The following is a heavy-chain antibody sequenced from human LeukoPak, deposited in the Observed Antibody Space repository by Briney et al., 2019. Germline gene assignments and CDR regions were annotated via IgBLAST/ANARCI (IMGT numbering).Heavy chain of an antibody. J-gene: IGHJ4*02. CDR3: ARDGMAAAGIFDY. CDR1: GFTFSSYA. D-gene: IGHD6-13*01. Sequence: GGSLRLSCAASGFTFSSYAMHWVRQAPGKGLEWVAVISYDGSNKYYADSVKGRFTISRDNSKNTLYLQMNSLRAEDTAVYYCARDGMAAAGIFDYWGQGTLVTVSS. V-gene: IGHV3-30*04. CDR2: ISYDGSNK.